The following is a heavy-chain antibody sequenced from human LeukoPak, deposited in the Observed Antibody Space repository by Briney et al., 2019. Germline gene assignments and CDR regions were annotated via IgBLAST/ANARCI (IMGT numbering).Heavy chain of an antibody. Sequence: KTSETLSLTCTVSGGSISSYYWSWIRQPPGKGLEWIGYIYYSGSTNYNPSLKSRVTISVDTSKNQFSLKLSSVTAADTAVYYCARQEYNWFDPWGQGTLVTVSS. V-gene: IGHV4-59*08. CDR2: IYYSGST. CDR1: GGSISSYY. D-gene: IGHD2/OR15-2a*01. CDR3: ARQEYNWFDP. J-gene: IGHJ5*02.